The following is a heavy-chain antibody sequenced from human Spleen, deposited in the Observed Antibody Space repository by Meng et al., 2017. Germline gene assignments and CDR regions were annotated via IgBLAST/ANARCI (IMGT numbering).Heavy chain of an antibody. V-gene: IGHV3-9*01. Sequence: GGSLRLSCAASGFNIDDYAMHWVRQPPGKGLEWVSGINWNSGSIDYADSVKGRFTVSRDNAKNTLYLQMNSLGADDTAVYYCARDLAWVLFDYWGQGALVTGAS. CDR3: ARDLAWVLFDY. CDR2: INWNSGSI. CDR1: GFNIDDYA. J-gene: IGHJ4*02. D-gene: IGHD1-26*01.